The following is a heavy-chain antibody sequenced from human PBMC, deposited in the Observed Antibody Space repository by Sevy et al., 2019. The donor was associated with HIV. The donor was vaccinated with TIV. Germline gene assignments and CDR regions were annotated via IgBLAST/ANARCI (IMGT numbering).Heavy chain of an antibody. D-gene: IGHD5-18*01. Sequence: GGSLRLSCAASGFTFSSYAMSWVRQAPGKGLEWVSAISGSGGSTYYADSVKGRFTISRDNSRNTLYLQMNSLRAEDTAVYYCAKDESGYSYGYGIDYWGQGTLVTVSS. CDR2: ISGSGGST. V-gene: IGHV3-23*01. J-gene: IGHJ4*02. CDR1: GFTFSSYA. CDR3: AKDESGYSYGYGIDY.